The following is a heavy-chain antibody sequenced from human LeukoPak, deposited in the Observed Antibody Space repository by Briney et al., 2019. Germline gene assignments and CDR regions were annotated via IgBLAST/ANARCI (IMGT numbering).Heavy chain of an antibody. CDR3: ARETPRRGETRDGYR. CDR1: GFTVSSDY. D-gene: IGHD5-24*01. V-gene: IGHV3-66*01. CDR2: IYSGGAT. J-gene: IGHJ4*02. Sequence: GGSLRLSCAASGFTVSSDYMSWVRQAPGKGLEWVSVIYSGGATYYADSVKGRFTISRDNSRNTPYLQINSLRVEDTAVYYCARETPRRGETRDGYRWGQGTVVTVSS.